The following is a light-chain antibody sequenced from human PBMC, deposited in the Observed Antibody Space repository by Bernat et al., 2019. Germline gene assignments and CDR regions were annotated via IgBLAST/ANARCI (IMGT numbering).Light chain of an antibody. Sequence: AIQKTQSPSSFSASTGDRVTITCRASQGISSYVAWYQQKPGKAPKLLIYAASTLQSGVPSRFSGSGSGTDFTLTISCLQSEDFATYYCQQYYTYPRTFGQGTKVEIK. CDR3: QQYYTYPRT. V-gene: IGKV1-8*01. CDR2: AAS. J-gene: IGKJ1*01. CDR1: QGISSY.